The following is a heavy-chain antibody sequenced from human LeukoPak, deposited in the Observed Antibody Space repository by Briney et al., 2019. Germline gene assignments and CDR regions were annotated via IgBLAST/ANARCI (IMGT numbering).Heavy chain of an antibody. Sequence: SETLSLTCTVSGGSISSSSYYWGWIRQPPGKGLEWIGSIYYSGSTYYNPSLKSRVTISVDKSKNQFSLKLSSVTAADTTVYYYARLSGSSWFYYYYMDVWGKGTTVTVSS. CDR1: GGSISSSSYY. J-gene: IGHJ6*03. CDR2: IYYSGST. V-gene: IGHV4-39*07. CDR3: ARLSGSSWFYYYYMDV. D-gene: IGHD6-13*01.